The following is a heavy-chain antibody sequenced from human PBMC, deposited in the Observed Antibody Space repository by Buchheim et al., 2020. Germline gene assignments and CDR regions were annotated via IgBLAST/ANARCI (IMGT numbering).Heavy chain of an antibody. V-gene: IGHV3-7*01. CDR2: IKQDGSEK. D-gene: IGHD6-25*01. CDR1: GFTFSSYW. CDR3: ARDRVGRHYYYGMDV. Sequence: EVQLVESGGGLVQPGGSLRLSCAASGFTFSSYWMSWVRQAPGKGLEWVANIKQDGSEKYYVDSVKGRFTIYRDNAKNSLYLQMNSLRAEDTAVYYCARDRVGRHYYYGMDVWGQGTT. J-gene: IGHJ6*02.